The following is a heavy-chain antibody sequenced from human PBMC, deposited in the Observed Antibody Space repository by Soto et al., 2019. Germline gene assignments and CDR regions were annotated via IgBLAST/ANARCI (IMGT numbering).Heavy chain of an antibody. J-gene: IGHJ4*02. CDR1: SGSISSSNW. CDR3: AREGGRVGEFFHQPYYLAY. V-gene: IGHV4-4*02. CDR2: IYHSGST. Sequence: SETLSLTCAVSSGSISSSNWWSWGRQPAGKGLEWIGEIYHSGSTNYNPSLKSRVTISVDKSKNQFSLKLSSVTAADTAVYYCAREGGRVGEFFHQPYYLAYPAQRTPVPVSS. D-gene: IGHD3-10*01.